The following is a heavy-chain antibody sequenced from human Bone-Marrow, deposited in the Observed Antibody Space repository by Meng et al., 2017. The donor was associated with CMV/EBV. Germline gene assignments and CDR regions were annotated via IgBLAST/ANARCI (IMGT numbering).Heavy chain of an antibody. Sequence: SVKVSCKASGGTFSSYAISWVRQAPGQGLEWMGGIIPIFGTANYAQKFQGRVTITTDESTSTAYMELSSLRSEDTAVYYCARDFGRGGLEHIVVVPFQQWGQGTLVTVSS. D-gene: IGHD2-21*01. J-gene: IGHJ1*01. CDR3: ARDFGRGGLEHIVVVPFQQ. CDR2: IIPIFGTA. CDR1: GGTFSSYA. V-gene: IGHV1-69*05.